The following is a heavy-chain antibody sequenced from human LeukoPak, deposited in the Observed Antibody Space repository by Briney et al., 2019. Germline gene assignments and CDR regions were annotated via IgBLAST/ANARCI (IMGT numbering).Heavy chain of an antibody. J-gene: IGHJ4*02. CDR1: GFTFRTYW. CDR2: IKPDGSEK. Sequence: PGGSLRLSCVGSGFTFRTYWMTWVRQAPGKGLECVANIKPDGSEKFYVDSVKGRFTISRDNAKDSLFLQMNSLRAEDTAVYYCARGARLWGQGSQVTVSS. CDR3: ARGARL. V-gene: IGHV3-7*01.